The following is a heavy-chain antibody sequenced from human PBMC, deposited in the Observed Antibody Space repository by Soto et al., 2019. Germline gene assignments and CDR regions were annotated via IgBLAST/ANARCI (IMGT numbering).Heavy chain of an antibody. J-gene: IGHJ4*02. CDR2: IGGSGDDT. CDR3: AKSPGMYYYDSSGYYHYDY. Sequence: GGSLRLSCAASGFTFSSCAMSWVRQAPGKGLEWVSGIGGSGDDTEYTDSVKGRFTISRDNSKNTLYLQMNSLRAEDTAVYYCAKSPGMYYYDSSGYYHYDYWGQGTLVTVSS. D-gene: IGHD3-22*01. V-gene: IGHV3-23*01. CDR1: GFTFSSCA.